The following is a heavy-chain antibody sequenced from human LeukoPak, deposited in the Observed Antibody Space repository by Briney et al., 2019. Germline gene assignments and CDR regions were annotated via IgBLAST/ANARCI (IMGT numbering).Heavy chain of an antibody. J-gene: IGHJ5*02. CDR1: GYTFTSYD. V-gene: IGHV1-8*01. CDR2: MNPNSGNT. D-gene: IGHD3-10*01. Sequence: ASVKVSCKASGYTFTSYDINWVRQATGQGLEWMGWMNPNSGNTGYAQKFQGRVTMTRNTSISTACMELSSLRSEDTAVYYCARRRGLMVRGVKNWFDPWGQGTLVTVSS. CDR3: ARRRGLMVRGVKNWFDP.